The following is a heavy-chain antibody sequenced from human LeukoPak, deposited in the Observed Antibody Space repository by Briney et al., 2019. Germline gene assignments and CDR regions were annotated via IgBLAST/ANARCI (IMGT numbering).Heavy chain of an antibody. D-gene: IGHD6-19*01. CDR2: ISAYNGNT. CDR3: ARERGTLAVAGDAFDI. CDR1: GYTFTDDY. Sequence: ASVKVSCKASGYTFTDDYVHWVRQAPGQGLEWMGWISAYNGNTNYAQKLQGRVTMTTDTSTSTAYMELRSLRSDDTAVYYCARERGTLAVAGDAFDIWGQGTMVTVSS. V-gene: IGHV1-18*04. J-gene: IGHJ3*02.